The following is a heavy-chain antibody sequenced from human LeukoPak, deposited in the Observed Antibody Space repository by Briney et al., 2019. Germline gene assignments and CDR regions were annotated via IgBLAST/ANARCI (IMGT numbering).Heavy chain of an antibody. CDR1: GFTLSNYG. CDR2: IRYDGNNE. CDR3: AKEEWSRAAWECSRLSCSELGY. J-gene: IGHJ4*02. Sequence: GGSLRLSCVASGFTLSNYGMHWVRQAPGKGLEWVASIRYDGNNEYYADSVKGRFTISRDNSKNTLYLQMNSLRAEDTAVYYCAKEEWSRAAWECSRLSCSELGYWGQGTLVTVPS. V-gene: IGHV3-30*02. D-gene: IGHD1-26*01.